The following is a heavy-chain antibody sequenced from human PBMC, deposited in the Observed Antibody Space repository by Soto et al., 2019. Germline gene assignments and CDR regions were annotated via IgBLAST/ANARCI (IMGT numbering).Heavy chain of an antibody. D-gene: IGHD1-7*01. CDR2: ISSSSSYI. CDR3: VSWNSGPVAY. V-gene: IGHV3-21*01. J-gene: IGHJ4*02. Sequence: GGSLRLSCAASGFTFSTYSMSWVRQAPGKGLEWVSYISSSSSYIYYADSVKGRFTTSRDNAKNLLYLQMDSLRAEDTALYCCVSWNSGPVAYWGQGTLVTVSS. CDR1: GFTFSTYS.